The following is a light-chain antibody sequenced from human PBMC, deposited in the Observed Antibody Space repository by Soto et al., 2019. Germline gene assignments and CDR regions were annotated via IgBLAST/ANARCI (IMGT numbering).Light chain of an antibody. Sequence: QAVVTQPPSVSGAPGQTVIISCTGSSSNIGAGYDVHWYQQLPGTAPKLLIYGNSNRPSGVPDRFSGSKSGTSGALAITGLQPEDEADYHCQSYDSSVTGGVFGGGTQLTVL. J-gene: IGLJ3*02. CDR3: QSYDSSVTGGV. CDR2: GNS. CDR1: SSNIGAGYD. V-gene: IGLV1-40*01.